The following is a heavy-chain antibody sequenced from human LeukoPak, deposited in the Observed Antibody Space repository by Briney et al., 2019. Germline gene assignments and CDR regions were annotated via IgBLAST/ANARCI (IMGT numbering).Heavy chain of an antibody. CDR3: ARIGYSNYDYYYYGMDV. CDR2: IDWDDDK. J-gene: IGHJ6*02. D-gene: IGHD4-11*01. Sequence: SGPTLVKPTQTLTLTCTFSGFSLSTSGMCVSWIRQPPGKALEWLARIDWDDDKYYSTSLKTRLTISKDTPKNQVVLTMTNMDPVDTATYYCARIGYSNYDYYYYGMDVWGQGTTVTVSS. V-gene: IGHV2-70*11. CDR1: GFSLSTSGMC.